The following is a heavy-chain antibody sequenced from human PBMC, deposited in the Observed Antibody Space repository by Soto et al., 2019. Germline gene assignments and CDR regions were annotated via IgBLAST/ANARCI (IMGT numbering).Heavy chain of an antibody. Sequence: QVQLVQSGAEVKKPGASVKVSCKASGYTFTSYGISWVRQAPGQGLEWMGWISAYNGNTNYAQKLQGRVTKTTDTPTSTAYMELRGLISDDPAVYYCARKMAPYYYYGMDVWGQGTTVTVSS. D-gene: IGHD2-8*01. J-gene: IGHJ6*02. CDR3: ARKMAPYYYYGMDV. CDR2: ISAYNGNT. CDR1: GYTFTSYG. V-gene: IGHV1-18*01.